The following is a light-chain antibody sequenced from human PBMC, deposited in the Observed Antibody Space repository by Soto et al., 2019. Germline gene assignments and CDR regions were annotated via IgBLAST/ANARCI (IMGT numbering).Light chain of an antibody. J-gene: IGKJ5*01. CDR1: QSISTW. V-gene: IGKV1-5*01. CDR2: DAS. CDR3: QQYNTYSRYT. Sequence: DIQMTQSPYTLSASVGDRVTITCRASQSISTWLAWYQQKPGKAPNLLIYDASTLESGVPSRFSGSGSGTEFTLTISSLQPDDFATYYCQQYNTYSRYTFGQGTRLGIK.